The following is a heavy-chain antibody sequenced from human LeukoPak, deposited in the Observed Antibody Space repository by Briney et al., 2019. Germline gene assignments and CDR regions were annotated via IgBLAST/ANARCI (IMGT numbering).Heavy chain of an antibody. CDR2: IYTSGGT. CDR3: ARTTRNDYYYYYMDV. J-gene: IGHJ6*03. CDR1: GGSISSYY. Sequence: SETLSLTCTVSGGSISSYYWSWIRQPAGKGLEWIGRIYTSGGTNYNPSLKSRVTMSVDTSKNQFSLKLSSVTAADTAVYYCARTTRNDYYYYYMDVWGKGTTVTISS. D-gene: IGHD1-1*01. V-gene: IGHV4-4*07.